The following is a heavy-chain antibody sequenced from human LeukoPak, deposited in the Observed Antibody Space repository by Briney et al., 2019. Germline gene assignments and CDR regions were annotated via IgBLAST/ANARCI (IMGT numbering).Heavy chain of an antibody. J-gene: IGHJ4*02. CDR1: GFTFSSYG. D-gene: IGHD2-15*01. CDR2: ISYDGSNK. Sequence: GGSLRLSCAASGFTFSSYGMHWARQAPGKGLEWVAVISYDGSNKYYADSVKGRFTISRDNSKNTLYLQMNSLRAEDTAVYYCAKRFGSYDYYFDYGGQGTLVTVSS. V-gene: IGHV3-30*18. CDR3: AKRFGSYDYYFDY.